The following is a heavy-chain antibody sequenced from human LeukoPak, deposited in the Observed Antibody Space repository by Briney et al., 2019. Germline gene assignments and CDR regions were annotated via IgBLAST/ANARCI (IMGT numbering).Heavy chain of an antibody. CDR2: INPSGGST. V-gene: IGHV1-46*01. Sequence: ASVKVSCKASGYTFTSYYMHWVRQAPGQGLEWMGIINPSGGSTSYAQKFQGRVTMTRDTSISTAYMELSSLRSEDTAVYYCARAGGGGSYYYYYYMDVWGKGTTVTVSS. D-gene: IGHD1-26*01. CDR3: ARAGGGGSYYYYYYMDV. CDR1: GYTFTSYY. J-gene: IGHJ6*03.